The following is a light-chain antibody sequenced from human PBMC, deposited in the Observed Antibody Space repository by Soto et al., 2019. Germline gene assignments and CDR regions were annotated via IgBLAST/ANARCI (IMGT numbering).Light chain of an antibody. V-gene: IGKV1-16*01. Sequence: DIQMTQSPSSLSASVGDRVTITCRASQGINNYLVWFQQKPGKAPKSLIYGASSLQSGVPSRFSGSGSGTDFTLTISSLEPEEFATYYCQQYNDYPLTVGGGTKVEIK. CDR3: QQYNDYPLT. CDR2: GAS. J-gene: IGKJ4*01. CDR1: QGINNY.